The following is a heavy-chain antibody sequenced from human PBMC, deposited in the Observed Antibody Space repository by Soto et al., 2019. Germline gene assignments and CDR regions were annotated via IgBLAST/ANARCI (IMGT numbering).Heavy chain of an antibody. Sequence: QVQLVQSGDEVRKPGSSVKVSCKASGYIFVNYGIAWVRQTPGQGLEWMGWISPSSGNTHKASKVQGRITMTTDTSKSTAYMDLGRLTSDGTAVYYWAMVDNYVTPTPQDVWGPGTTVTVYS. CDR2: ISPSSGNT. CDR3: AMVDNYVTPTPQDV. J-gene: IGHJ6*02. D-gene: IGHD3-16*01. V-gene: IGHV1-18*01. CDR1: GYIFVNYG.